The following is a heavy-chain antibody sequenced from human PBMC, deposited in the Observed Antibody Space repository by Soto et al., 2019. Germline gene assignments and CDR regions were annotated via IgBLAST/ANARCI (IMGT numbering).Heavy chain of an antibody. V-gene: IGHV3-73*01. CDR2: IRSKANSYAT. Sequence: GGSLRLSCAASGFTFSGSAMHWVRQASGKGLEWVGRIRSKANSYATAYAASVKGRFTISRDDSKNTAYLQMNSLKTEDTAVYYCTRHDRGYFSSLDYWGQGTLVTVSS. D-gene: IGHD3-22*01. J-gene: IGHJ4*02. CDR3: TRHDRGYFSSLDY. CDR1: GFTFSGSA.